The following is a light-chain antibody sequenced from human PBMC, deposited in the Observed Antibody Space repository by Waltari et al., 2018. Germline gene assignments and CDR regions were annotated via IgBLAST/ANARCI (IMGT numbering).Light chain of an antibody. CDR2: SAF. Sequence: IQLTQSPSSLSASVGDRVTITCRASQDIRSYLAWYQQKPGKAPNLLKYSAFTLQSGVPSRFSGSGSGTDFTLTISSLQPEDFATYYCQQFKTYPLTFGQGTRLEIK. CDR3: QQFKTYPLT. J-gene: IGKJ5*01. V-gene: IGKV1-9*01. CDR1: QDIRSY.